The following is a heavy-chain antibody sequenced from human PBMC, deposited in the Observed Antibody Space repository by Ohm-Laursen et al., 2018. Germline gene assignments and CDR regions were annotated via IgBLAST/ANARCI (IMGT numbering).Heavy chain of an antibody. V-gene: IGHV1-18*01. CDR2: ISTYSDDT. CDR1: GYTFTSYD. J-gene: IGHJ4*02. CDR3: ARDWSAMTLPDY. D-gene: IGHD1-14*01. Sequence: ASVKVSCKASGYTFTSYDINWVRQAPGQGLEWMGWISTYSDDTTYAQNFQGRATLTTDTSTNSAYMELRSLRSDDTAHYYCARDWSAMTLPDYWGQGTLVTVSS.